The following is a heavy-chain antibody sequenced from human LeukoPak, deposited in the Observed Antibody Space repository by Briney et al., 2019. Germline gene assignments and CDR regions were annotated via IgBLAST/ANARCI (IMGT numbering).Heavy chain of an antibody. Sequence: SETLSLTCTVSGGSISSYYWSWIRQPPGKGLEWIGYIYYSGSTNYNPSLKSRVTISVDTSKNQFSLKLSSVTAADTAVYHCARRYYDSSGYYYVLDVWGQGTTVTVSS. CDR1: GGSISSYY. J-gene: IGHJ6*02. D-gene: IGHD3-22*01. V-gene: IGHV4-59*08. CDR3: ARRYYDSSGYYYVLDV. CDR2: IYYSGST.